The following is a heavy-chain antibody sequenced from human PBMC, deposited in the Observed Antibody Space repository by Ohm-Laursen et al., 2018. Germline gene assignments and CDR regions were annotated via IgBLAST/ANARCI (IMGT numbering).Heavy chain of an antibody. V-gene: IGHV1-69*01. J-gene: IGHJ2*01. CDR1: GGTFSRYV. CDR2: IIPIFGTA. CDR3: ARGPVSDYGDYWYFDL. D-gene: IGHD4-17*01. Sequence: ESSVKVSCKSSGGTFSRYVISWVRQAPGQGLEWMGGIIPIFGTANYAQSFQDRVTITADEFTRTAYMELSSLTSEDTAVYYCARGPVSDYGDYWYFDLWGRGALVTVSS.